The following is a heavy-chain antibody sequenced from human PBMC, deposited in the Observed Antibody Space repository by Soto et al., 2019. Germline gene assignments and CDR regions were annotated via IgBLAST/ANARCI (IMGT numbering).Heavy chain of an antibody. CDR2: MNPNSGNT. D-gene: IGHD6-13*01. CDR1: GYTFTSYD. V-gene: IGHV1-8*01. CDR3: ARGMGIAAHPWFDP. J-gene: IGHJ5*02. Sequence: GASVKVSCKASGYTFTSYDINWVRQATGQGLEWMGWMNPNSGNTGYAQKFQGRVTMTRNTSISTAYMELSSLRSEDTAVYYCARGMGIAAHPWFDPWGKGTLVTVSS.